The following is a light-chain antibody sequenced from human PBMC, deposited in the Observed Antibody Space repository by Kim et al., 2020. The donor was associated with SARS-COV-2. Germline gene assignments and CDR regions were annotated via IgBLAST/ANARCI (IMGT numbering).Light chain of an antibody. CDR3: SSYAGRNDLV. V-gene: IGLV2-8*01. J-gene: IGLJ2*01. CDR1: SSDVGRYNY. CDR2: DVT. Sequence: GQSVDISCTGTSSDVGRYNYVSWYQHHPDKAPKLIIYDVTKRPTGVPDRFSGSKSGNTASLTVSGLQAEDEADYYCSSYAGRNDLVFGGGTQLTVL.